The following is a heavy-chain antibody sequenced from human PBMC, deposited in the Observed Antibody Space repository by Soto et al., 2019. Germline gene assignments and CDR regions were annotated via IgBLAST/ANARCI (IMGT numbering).Heavy chain of an antibody. V-gene: IGHV4-59*01. Sequence: SETLSLTCTVSGGSISSYYWSWIRQPPGKGLEWIGYIYYSGSTNYNPSLKSRVTISVDTSKNQFSLKLSSVTAADTAVYYCARSTPYYYYGMDVWGQGTTVTVSS. D-gene: IGHD1-1*01. CDR1: GGSISSYY. J-gene: IGHJ6*02. CDR3: ARSTPYYYYGMDV. CDR2: IYYSGST.